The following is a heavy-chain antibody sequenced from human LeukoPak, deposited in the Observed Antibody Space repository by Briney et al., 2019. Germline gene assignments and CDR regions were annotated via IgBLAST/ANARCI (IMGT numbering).Heavy chain of an antibody. D-gene: IGHD2-21*02. CDR3: ARVSGVVTAPQYFQH. CDR2: ISGASGAT. CDR1: GFTFSSYA. J-gene: IGHJ1*01. V-gene: IGHV3-23*01. Sequence: GGSLRLSCADSGFTFSSYAMTWVRQAPGKGLEWVSTISGASGATYYADSVKGRFTISRDNAKNSLYLQMNSLRAEDTAVYYCARVSGVVTAPQYFQHWGQGALVTVSS.